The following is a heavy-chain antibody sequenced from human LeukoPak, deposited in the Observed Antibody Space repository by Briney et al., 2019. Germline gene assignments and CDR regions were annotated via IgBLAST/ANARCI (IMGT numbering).Heavy chain of an antibody. V-gene: IGHV3-23*01. CDR3: AKAAAAPGFDF. Sequence: GGSLRLSCAASGFTSSSYALNWVRQAPGKGLEWVATVSGSGDRMYHADSVKGRFTISRDNSKNTIYLQMNSLRAEDTALYYCAKAAAAPGFDFWGQGTLVTDSS. J-gene: IGHJ4*02. D-gene: IGHD6-13*01. CDR2: VSGSGDRM. CDR1: GFTSSSYA.